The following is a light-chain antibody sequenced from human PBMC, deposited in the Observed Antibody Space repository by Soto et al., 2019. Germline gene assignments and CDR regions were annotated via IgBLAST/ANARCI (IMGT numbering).Light chain of an antibody. CDR2: KAS. Sequence: DIQMTQSPSTLSASIGDRVTITCRASQSLNSWLAWYQQKPGKAPKLLIYKASNLESGVQSRFSGSGSGTEFTLTISSLQPDDYATYYCQQYIDYFTFGGGTTVEIK. CDR3: QQYIDYFT. J-gene: IGKJ4*01. CDR1: QSLNSW. V-gene: IGKV1-5*03.